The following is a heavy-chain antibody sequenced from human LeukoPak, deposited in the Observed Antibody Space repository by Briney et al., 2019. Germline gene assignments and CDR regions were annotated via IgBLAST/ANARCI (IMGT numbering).Heavy chain of an antibody. V-gene: IGHV1-2*04. Sequence: ASVKVSCKASGYTFTGYYMHWVRQAPGQGLEWMGWINPNSGGTNYAQKFQGWVTMTRDTSISTAYMELSRLRSDDTAVYYCARAVYYYGSGSYAPHAFDIWGQGTMVTVSS. CDR1: GYTFTGYY. CDR3: ARAVYYYGSGSYAPHAFDI. D-gene: IGHD3-10*01. J-gene: IGHJ3*02. CDR2: INPNSGGT.